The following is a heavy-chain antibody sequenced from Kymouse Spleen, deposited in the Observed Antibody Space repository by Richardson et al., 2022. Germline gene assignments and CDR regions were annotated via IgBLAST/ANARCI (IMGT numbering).Heavy chain of an antibody. V-gene: IGHV4-39*01. CDR1: GGSISSSSYY. CDR3: ARGYYYGSGSYYNYYYYGMDV. CDR2: IYYSGST. J-gene: IGHJ6*02. D-gene: IGHD3-10*01. Sequence: QLQLQESGPGLVKPSETLSLTCTVSGGSISSSSYYWGWIRQPPGKGLEWIGSIYYSGSTYYNPSLKSRVTISVDTSKNQFSLKLSSVTAADTAVYYCARGYYYGSGSYYNYYYYGMDVWGQGTTVTVSS.